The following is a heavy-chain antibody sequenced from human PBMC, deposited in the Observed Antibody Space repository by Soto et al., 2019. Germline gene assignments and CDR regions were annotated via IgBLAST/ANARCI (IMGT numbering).Heavy chain of an antibody. CDR2: IIPIFGTA. V-gene: IGHV1-69*01. CDR1: GGTFSSYA. D-gene: IGHD6-6*01. J-gene: IGHJ4*02. CDR3: ARDPSSSIAARPDRGDY. Sequence: QVQLVQSGAEVKKPGSSVKVSCKASGGTFSSYAISWVRQAPGQGLEWMGGIIPIFGTANYAQKFQSRVTITADESTSTAYMELSSLRSEDTAVYYCARDPSSSIAARPDRGDYWGQGPMVTVSS.